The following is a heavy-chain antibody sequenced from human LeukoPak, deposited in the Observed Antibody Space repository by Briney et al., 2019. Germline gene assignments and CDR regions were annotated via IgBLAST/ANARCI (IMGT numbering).Heavy chain of an antibody. J-gene: IGHJ4*02. CDR1: GFTFSSYA. D-gene: IGHD2-2*01. CDR2: ISGSGGST. V-gene: IGHV3-23*01. Sequence: GGSLRLSCAASGFTFSSYAMSWVRQAPGKGLEWVSAISGSGGSTYYADSVKGRFTISRDNSKNTLYLQMNSLRAEDTAVYYCAKVEDIVVVPAVSPDYWGQGALVTVSS. CDR3: AKVEDIVVVPAVSPDY.